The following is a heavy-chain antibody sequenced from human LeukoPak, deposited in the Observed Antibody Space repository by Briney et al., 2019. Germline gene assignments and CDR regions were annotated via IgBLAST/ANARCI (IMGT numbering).Heavy chain of an antibody. CDR1: GFTFSRYW. CDR3: GRDARRGFDP. V-gene: IGHV3-7*01. J-gene: IGHJ5*02. Sequence: GGSLRLSCAPSGFTFSRYWMTWVRQTPEKGLEWVASIKDDGRQKYYVDSVKGRFTVSRDNAKNSAYLQMDSLRAEDTALYYCGRDARRGFDPGGRETLATVS. CDR2: IKDDGRQK.